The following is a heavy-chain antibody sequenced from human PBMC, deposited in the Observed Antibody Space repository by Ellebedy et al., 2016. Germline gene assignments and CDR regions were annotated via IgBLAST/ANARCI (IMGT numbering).Heavy chain of an antibody. V-gene: IGHV3-7*01. D-gene: IGHD6-19*01. CDR3: AGGSGWLCDQ. CDR2: IRQDGSQI. Sequence: GESLKISCAASGSTLSRYWMSWFRQAPGKGLEWVANIRQDGSQIQYVDSVKGRFTISRDNAKNSLYLQMNSLRAEDTAVYYCAGGSGWLCDQWGQGTLVTVSS. CDR1: GSTLSRYW. J-gene: IGHJ4*02.